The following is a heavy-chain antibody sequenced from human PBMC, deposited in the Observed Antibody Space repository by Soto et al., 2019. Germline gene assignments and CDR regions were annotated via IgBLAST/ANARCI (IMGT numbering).Heavy chain of an antibody. J-gene: IGHJ4*02. CDR1: GFTFSSYA. Sequence: QVQLVESGGGVVQPARSLRLSCAASGFTFSSYAMHWVRQAPGKGLEWVAVISYDGSNKYYADSVKGRFTISRDNSKNTLYLQMNSLRAEDMAVYYCAGGHCDFWSGYYGDYWGQETLVSVSS. D-gene: IGHD3-3*01. CDR2: ISYDGSNK. CDR3: AGGHCDFWSGYYGDY. V-gene: IGHV3-30-3*01.